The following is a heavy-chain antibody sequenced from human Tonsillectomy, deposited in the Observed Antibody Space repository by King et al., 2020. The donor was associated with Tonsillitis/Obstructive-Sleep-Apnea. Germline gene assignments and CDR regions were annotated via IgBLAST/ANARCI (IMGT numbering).Heavy chain of an antibody. CDR3: ASPEYYYDSSGSSHFDY. Sequence: VQLVESGAEVKKPGSSVKVSCKASGGTFSSYAISWVRQAPGQGLEWMGRIIPILGIANYAQKFQGRVTITADKSTSTAYMELSSLRSEDTAVYYCASPEYYYDSSGSSHFDYWAREPWSPSPQ. D-gene: IGHD3-22*01. J-gene: IGHJ4*02. V-gene: IGHV1-69*09. CDR1: GGTFSSYA. CDR2: IIPILGIA.